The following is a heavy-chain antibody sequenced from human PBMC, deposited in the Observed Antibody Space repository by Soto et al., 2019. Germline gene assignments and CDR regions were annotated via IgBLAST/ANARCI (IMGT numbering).Heavy chain of an antibody. V-gene: IGHV1-18*01. Sequence: QVQLVQSGAEVKKPGASVKVSCKASGYTFTSYGISWVRQAPGQGLEWMGWISAYNGNTNYAQKLQGRVTMTTDTSTSTAYMELRSLRSDDTAVYYCARDDAQNCSGGSCYSDAVDYWGQGTLVTVSS. CDR1: GYTFTSYG. CDR2: ISAYNGNT. CDR3: ARDDAQNCSGGSCYSDAVDY. D-gene: IGHD2-15*01. J-gene: IGHJ4*02.